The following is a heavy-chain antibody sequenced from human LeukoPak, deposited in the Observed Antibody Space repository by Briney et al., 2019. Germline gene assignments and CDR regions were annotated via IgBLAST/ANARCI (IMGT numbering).Heavy chain of an antibody. Sequence: ASVKVSCKASGGTFSSYAISWVRQAPGQGLEWMGGIIPIFGTASYAQKFQGRVTITTDESTSTAYMELSSLRSEDTAVYYCARGIPKNYYDSSGYYLHYWGQGTLVTVSS. D-gene: IGHD3-22*01. J-gene: IGHJ4*02. CDR2: IIPIFGTA. CDR3: ARGIPKNYYDSSGYYLHY. CDR1: GGTFSSYA. V-gene: IGHV1-69*05.